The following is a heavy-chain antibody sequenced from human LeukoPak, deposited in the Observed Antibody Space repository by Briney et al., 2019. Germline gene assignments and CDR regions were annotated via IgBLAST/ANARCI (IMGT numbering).Heavy chain of an antibody. J-gene: IGHJ5*02. V-gene: IGHV3-74*01. CDR2: INSDGSST. Sequence: PGGSLRLSCAASGFTFSSNWMHWVRQAPGKGLVWVSRINSDGSSTNYADSVKGRFTISRDNAENTLYLQMNSLRADDTAVYYCARGPKWFVPWGQGTLVTVSA. CDR3: ARGPKWFVP. CDR1: GFTFSSNW.